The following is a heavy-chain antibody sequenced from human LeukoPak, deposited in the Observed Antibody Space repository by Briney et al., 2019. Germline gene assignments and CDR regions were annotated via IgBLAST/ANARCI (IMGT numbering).Heavy chain of an antibody. CDR3: ARVPKRITMVRGVPYNWFDP. D-gene: IGHD3-10*01. V-gene: IGHV1-2*02. J-gene: IGHJ5*02. Sequence: ASVKVSCKASGYTFTCYYMHWVRQAPGQGLEWMGWINPNSGGTNYAQKFQGRVTMTRDTSISTAYMELSRLRSDDTAVYYCARVPKRITMVRGVPYNWFDPWGQGTLVTVSS. CDR2: INPNSGGT. CDR1: GYTFTCYY.